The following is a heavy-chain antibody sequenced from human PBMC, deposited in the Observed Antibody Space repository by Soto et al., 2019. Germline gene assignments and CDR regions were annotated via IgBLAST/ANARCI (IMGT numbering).Heavy chain of an antibody. J-gene: IGHJ6*02. CDR3: ARDLWGYCGTDCYPMDV. Sequence: PSETLSLTCTVSGGSISGYYWSWIRQPPGKGPEWIGYMYNTGSTVYNPSFKSRVTISVDTSKNQFSLKLNSVTAADTAVYYCARDLWGYCGTDCYPMDVWGQGTTVTVSS. CDR2: MYNTGST. CDR1: GGSISGYY. D-gene: IGHD2-21*02. V-gene: IGHV4-59*01.